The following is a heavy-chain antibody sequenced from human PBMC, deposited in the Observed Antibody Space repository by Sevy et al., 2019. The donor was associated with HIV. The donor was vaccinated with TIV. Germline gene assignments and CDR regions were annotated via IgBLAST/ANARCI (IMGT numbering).Heavy chain of an antibody. V-gene: IGHV4-59*01. CDR3: ARPYSNYYYAMDV. CDR1: GDAISGYY. CDR2: IYYSGRT. D-gene: IGHD1-26*01. Sequence: SETLSLTCTVSGDAISGYYWSWNRQPPGKGLEWIGYIYYSGRTNYNPALKSRVTISEDTSKNQFSLKLTSVTAADTAVYYCARPYSNYYYAMDVWGQGTTVTVSS. J-gene: IGHJ6*02.